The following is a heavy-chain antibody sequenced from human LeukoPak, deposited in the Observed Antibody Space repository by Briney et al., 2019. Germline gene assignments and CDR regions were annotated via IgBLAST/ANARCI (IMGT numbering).Heavy chain of an antibody. CDR1: GYTFVDYY. Sequence: ASVRVSCKASGYTFVDYYIHWVRQAPGQGLEWMGWIKPNSGDTIYAQRFQGRVTMTRDTSISTAYLELSGLRSDDTAVYYCARVGYTGYDYDYWGQGSLVTVSS. CDR2: IKPNSGDT. CDR3: ARVGYTGYDYDY. J-gene: IGHJ4*02. D-gene: IGHD5-12*01. V-gene: IGHV1-2*02.